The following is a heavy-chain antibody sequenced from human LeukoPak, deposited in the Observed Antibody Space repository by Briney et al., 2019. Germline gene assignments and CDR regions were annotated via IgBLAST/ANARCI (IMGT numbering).Heavy chain of an antibody. CDR1: GFTFSSYS. J-gene: IGHJ4*02. CDR2: IKQDGSEK. D-gene: IGHD6-19*01. Sequence: GGSLRLSCAASGFTFSSYSMNWVRQAPGKGLEWVANIKQDGSEKYYVDSVKGRFTISRDNAKNSLYLQMNSLRAEDTAVYYCARDGAGYWGQGTLVTVSS. CDR3: ARDGAGY. V-gene: IGHV3-7*01.